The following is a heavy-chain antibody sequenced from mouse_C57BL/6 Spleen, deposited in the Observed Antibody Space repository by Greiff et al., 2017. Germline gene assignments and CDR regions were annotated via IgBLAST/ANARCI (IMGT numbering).Heavy chain of an antibody. J-gene: IGHJ2*01. V-gene: IGHV1-64*01. CDR1: GYTFTSYW. Sequence: QVQLQQPGAELVKPGASVKLSCKASGYTFTSYWMHWVKQRPGQGLEWIGMIHPNSGSTNYNEKFKSKATLTVDKSSSTAYMQLSSLTSEDSAVYYCARGAYYYASSGGDYWGQGTTLTVSS. CDR3: ARGAYYYASSGGDY. CDR2: IHPNSGST. D-gene: IGHD1-1*01.